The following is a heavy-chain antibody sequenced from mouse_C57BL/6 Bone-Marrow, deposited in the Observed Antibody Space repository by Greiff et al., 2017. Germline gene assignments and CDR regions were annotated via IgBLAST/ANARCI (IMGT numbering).Heavy chain of an antibody. J-gene: IGHJ4*01. CDR1: GYSITSGYY. D-gene: IGHD2-3*01. CDR2: ISYDGSN. V-gene: IGHV3-6*01. Sequence: DVQLQESGPGLVKPSQSLSLTCSVTGYSITSGYYWNWIRQFPGNKLEWMGYISYDGSNNYNPSLKNRISITRDTSKNQFFLKLNSVTTEDTATYYCARGTDDGYYVEAMDYWGQGTSVTVSS. CDR3: ARGTDDGYYVEAMDY.